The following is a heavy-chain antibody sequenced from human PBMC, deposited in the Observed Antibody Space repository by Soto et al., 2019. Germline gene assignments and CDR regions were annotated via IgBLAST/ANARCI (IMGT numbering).Heavy chain of an antibody. Sequence: PGESLKISCKGSGYSFTSYCISWVRQMPGKGLEWMGRIDPSDSYTNYSPSFQGHVTISADTSISTAYLQWSSLKASATAMYYCARHPDIVATIDVDYWGQGTLVTVSS. J-gene: IGHJ4*02. CDR2: IDPSDSYT. V-gene: IGHV5-10-1*01. D-gene: IGHD5-12*01. CDR1: GYSFTSYC. CDR3: ARHPDIVATIDVDY.